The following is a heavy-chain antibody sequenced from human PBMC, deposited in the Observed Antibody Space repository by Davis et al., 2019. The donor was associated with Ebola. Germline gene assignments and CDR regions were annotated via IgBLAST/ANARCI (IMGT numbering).Heavy chain of an antibody. Sequence: MPSETLSLTCTVSGYSISSGFSWGWIRQPPGKGLEWIGSMYHSGRANYNPSLKSRVTMSVDRSRNQFSLKLTSVTAADTAVYYCARHEAPLGWYFDLWGRGTLVTVSS. D-gene: IGHD7-27*01. J-gene: IGHJ2*01. CDR3: ARHEAPLGWYFDL. CDR2: MYHSGRA. V-gene: IGHV4-38-2*02. CDR1: GYSISSGFS.